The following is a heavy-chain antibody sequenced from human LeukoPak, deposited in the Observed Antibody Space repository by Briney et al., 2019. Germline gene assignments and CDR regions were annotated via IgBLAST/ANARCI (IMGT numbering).Heavy chain of an antibody. D-gene: IGHD2-21*01. J-gene: IGHJ5*02. Sequence: PSETLSLTCAVSGGSISSSNWWSWVRQPPGKGLEWIGEINHSGSTNYNPSLKSRVTISVDTSKNQFSLKLSSVTAADTAVYYCARGGGEADNPFDPWGQGTLVTVSS. CDR1: GGSISSSNW. CDR2: INHSGST. CDR3: ARGGGEADNPFDP. V-gene: IGHV4-4*02.